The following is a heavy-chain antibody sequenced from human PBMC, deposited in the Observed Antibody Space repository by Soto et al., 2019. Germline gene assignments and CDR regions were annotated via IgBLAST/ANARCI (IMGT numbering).Heavy chain of an antibody. CDR2: IYWDDDK. CDR3: ARHYGSGKHYLWYFDL. J-gene: IGHJ2*01. V-gene: IGHV2-5*02. CDR1: GFSLSTSAVG. Sequence: QITLKESGPTLVKPTQTLTLTCTFSGFSLSTSAVGVGWIRQPPGKALEWLALIYWDDDKYYSPSLTSRLTITKDTSKSQVVLSMTNMDPVDTATYYCARHYGSGKHYLWYFDLWGRGALVTVSS. D-gene: IGHD3-10*01.